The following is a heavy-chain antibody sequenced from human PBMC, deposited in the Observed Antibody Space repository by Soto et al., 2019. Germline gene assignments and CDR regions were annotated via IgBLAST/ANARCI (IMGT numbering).Heavy chain of an antibody. Sequence: EVQGLESGGALVQPGGSLRLSCAASGFTFSKYGMSWVRQAPGRGLEWVASISGSGSSTYYSDYVKCRFNSSRDNSKNPIYLQMNSVRVEDTAVYYCAKDRCIAPAGGYNWFDPWGQGTLVTVSS. CDR2: ISGSGSST. J-gene: IGHJ5*02. D-gene: IGHD6-13*01. V-gene: IGHV3-23*01. CDR3: AKDRCIAPAGGYNWFDP. CDR1: GFTFSKYG.